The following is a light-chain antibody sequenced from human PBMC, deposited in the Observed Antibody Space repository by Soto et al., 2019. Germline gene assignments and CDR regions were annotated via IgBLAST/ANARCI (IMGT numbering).Light chain of an antibody. V-gene: IGKV1-33*01. Sequence: IQMTQYPSSQSSSFGDRVTITCQASQNINNYLNWYQQKPGRAPKLLIYDASNLEAGVPSRFMGSGSGTDFTFTISRMKPEDIATYYCQQYENLPTFGQGTRLEIK. CDR3: QQYENLPT. J-gene: IGKJ5*01. CDR2: DAS. CDR1: QNINNY.